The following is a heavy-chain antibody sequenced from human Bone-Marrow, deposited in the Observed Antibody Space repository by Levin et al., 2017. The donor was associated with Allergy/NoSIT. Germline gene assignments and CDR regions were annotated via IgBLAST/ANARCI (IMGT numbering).Heavy chain of an antibody. Sequence: PSETLSLTCTVPGGSINSYYWSWIRQPPGKGLEWIGYIYSSGSTNYNPSLERRVSMLVDMSENQFSLRLSSVTAADTAIYYCARDGLGRGSPFDYWGQGILVTVSS. V-gene: IGHV4-59*01. J-gene: IGHJ4*02. CDR2: IYSSGST. CDR1: GGSINSYY. CDR3: ARDGLGRGSPFDY. D-gene: IGHD7-27*01.